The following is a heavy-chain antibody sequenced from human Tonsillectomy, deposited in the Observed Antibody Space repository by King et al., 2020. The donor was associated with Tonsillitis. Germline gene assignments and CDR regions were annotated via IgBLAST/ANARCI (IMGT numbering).Heavy chain of an antibody. CDR3: ARDPLGYYDSSGYMDY. V-gene: IGHV1-18*01. D-gene: IGHD3-22*01. CDR1: AYTFTSYG. Sequence: QLVQSGAEVRKPGDSVKVSCKASAYTFTSYGISWVRQAPGQGLEWIGSISAYNVNTNYAQKLQGRVTMTTDTSTSTAYMELRSLRSDDTAVYYCARDPLGYYDSSGYMDYWGQGTLVTVSS. J-gene: IGHJ4*02. CDR2: ISAYNVNT.